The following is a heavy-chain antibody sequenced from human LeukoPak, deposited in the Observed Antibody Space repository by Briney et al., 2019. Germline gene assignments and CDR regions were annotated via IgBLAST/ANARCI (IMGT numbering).Heavy chain of an antibody. CDR1: GGSISTYY. V-gene: IGHV4-59*01. CDR2: VYYSGNT. D-gene: IGHD1-1*01. CDR3: ASGPGSYYFDY. Sequence: SETLSLTCSVSGGSISTYYYSWIRQPPGKGLEWIGYVYYSGNTNYNPSLKSRVTISLDTSKNQLSLKMTSVTAADTAMYYCASGPGSYYFDYWGQGTLVTVSS. J-gene: IGHJ4*02.